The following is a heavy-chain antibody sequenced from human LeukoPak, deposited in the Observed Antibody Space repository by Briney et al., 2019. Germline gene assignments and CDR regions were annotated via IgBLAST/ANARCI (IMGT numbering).Heavy chain of an antibody. V-gene: IGHV3-21*01. CDR1: GFTFSSNS. CDR3: ARDVLMVYAFDY. CDR2: INSSSSYI. J-gene: IGHJ4*02. D-gene: IGHD2-8*01. Sequence: GTLCLTCAASGFTFSSNSMNWVRQGQGQGMEWVSSINSSSSYIYYADSVKGRFTISRDNAKNSLYLQMNSLRAEDTAVYYCARDVLMVYAFDYWGQGTLVTVSS.